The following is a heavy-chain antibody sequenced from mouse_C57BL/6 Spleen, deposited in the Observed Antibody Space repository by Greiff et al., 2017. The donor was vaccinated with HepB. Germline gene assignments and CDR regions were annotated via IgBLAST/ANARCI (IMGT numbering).Heavy chain of an antibody. Sequence: QVQLQQPGAELVKPGASVKLSCKASGYTFTSYWMHWVKQRPGQGLEWIGMIHPNSGSTNYNEKFKSKATLTVDKSSSTAYMQLSSLTSEDSAVYYCAIYDYDEGAMDYWGQGTSVTVSS. V-gene: IGHV1-64*01. CDR2: IHPNSGST. CDR3: AIYDYDEGAMDY. CDR1: GYTFTSYW. J-gene: IGHJ4*01. D-gene: IGHD2-4*01.